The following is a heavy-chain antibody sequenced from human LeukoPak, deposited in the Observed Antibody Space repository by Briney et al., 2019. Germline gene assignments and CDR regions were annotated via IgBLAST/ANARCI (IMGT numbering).Heavy chain of an antibody. CDR1: GFTFDDYT. CDR2: ISWDGGSI. J-gene: IGHJ4*02. D-gene: IGHD3-3*01. CDR3: ARDSIITIFGVVIPFDY. V-gene: IGHV3-9*01. Sequence: PGGSLRLSCAASGFTFDDYTMHWVRQAPGKGLEWVSGISWDGGSIDYADSVKGRFTISRDNAKNSLYLQMNSLRAEDTAVYYCARDSIITIFGVVIPFDYWGQGTLVTVSS.